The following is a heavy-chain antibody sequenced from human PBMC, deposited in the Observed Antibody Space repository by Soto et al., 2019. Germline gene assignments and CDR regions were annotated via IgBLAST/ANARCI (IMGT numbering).Heavy chain of an antibody. CDR1: GFTLTRSA. Sequence: GGSLRLSCAGSGFTLTRSAVSWVRQAPGKGLEWVSGISAGGGGTYYADSVKGRFTTSRDTSKNTLYLQMDRLRDEDTAVYYCVRPLPSGQTHARDVWGQGTTVTVSS. J-gene: IGHJ6*02. D-gene: IGHD3-10*01. V-gene: IGHV3-23*01. CDR3: VRPLPSGQTHARDV. CDR2: ISAGGGGT.